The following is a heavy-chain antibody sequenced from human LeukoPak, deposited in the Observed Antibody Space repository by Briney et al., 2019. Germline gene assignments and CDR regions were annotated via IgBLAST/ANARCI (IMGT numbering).Heavy chain of an antibody. J-gene: IGHJ5*02. CDR3: ARDENGYVWGSFRA. D-gene: IGHD3-16*02. CDR2: IYYSGST. CDR1: GGSISSSSYY. V-gene: IGHV4-39*07. Sequence: SETLSLTCTVSGGSISSSSYYWGWIRQPPGKGLEWIGNIYYSGSTYYNPSLGSRVTMSLDTSKNQFSLKLSSVTAADTAVYYCARDENGYVWGSFRAWGQGTLVTVSS.